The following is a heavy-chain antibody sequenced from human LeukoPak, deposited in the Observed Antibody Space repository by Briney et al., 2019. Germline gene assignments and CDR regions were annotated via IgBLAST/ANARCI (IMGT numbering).Heavy chain of an antibody. V-gene: IGHV3-53*01. CDR3: ARGAANWGFRFEY. Sequence: GGSLRLSCAASGFTVSSNYMTWVRQAPGKGLEWVSVIYSGGSTYYADSVKGRFIISRDKSKNTLYLQMNSLRAEDTAVYYCARGAANWGFRFEYWGQGTLVTVSS. CDR2: IYSGGST. J-gene: IGHJ4*02. CDR1: GFTVSSNY. D-gene: IGHD7-27*01.